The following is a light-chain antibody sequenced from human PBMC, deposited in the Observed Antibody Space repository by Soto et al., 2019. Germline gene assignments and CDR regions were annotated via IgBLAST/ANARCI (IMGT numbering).Light chain of an antibody. CDR3: QQYNSYSRT. V-gene: IGKV1-5*01. CDR1: QSISSW. J-gene: IGKJ1*01. Sequence: DIQMTQSPSTLSASVGDRVTITCRASQSISSWLAWYQQKPGKATKLLISDASSLESGVPSRFSGSGSGTEFTLTISSLQPDDFATYYCQQYNSYSRTFGQGTKVEIK. CDR2: DAS.